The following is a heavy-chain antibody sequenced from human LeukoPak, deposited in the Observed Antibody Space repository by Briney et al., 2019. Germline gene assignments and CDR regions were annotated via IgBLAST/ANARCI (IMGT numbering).Heavy chain of an antibody. V-gene: IGHV4-59*01. Sequence: PSETLSLTCTVSGVSIRGYYWSWIRQPPGKGLEFIGYIYSSGSTNYNPSLKSRVTISVDTSKNRFSLKLSSVTATDTAVYYCARGSGWYAYWGQGTLVTVSS. D-gene: IGHD6-19*01. J-gene: IGHJ4*02. CDR3: ARGSGWYAY. CDR1: GVSIRGYY. CDR2: IYSSGST.